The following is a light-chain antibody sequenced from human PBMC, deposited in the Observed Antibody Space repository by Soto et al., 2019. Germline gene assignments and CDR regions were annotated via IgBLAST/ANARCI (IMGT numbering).Light chain of an antibody. CDR2: GVS. CDR3: QHYRSAQMT. CDR1: QGVANY. V-gene: IGKV1-27*01. Sequence: DIQMTQSPSSLSASVGDRVTITCRASQGVANYLGWYQQKPGKVPKALIYGVSTLQSGVSSRFSGSGSDTDFTLTISSLQPEDAATYYCQHYRSAQMTFGQGTKVEIK. J-gene: IGKJ1*01.